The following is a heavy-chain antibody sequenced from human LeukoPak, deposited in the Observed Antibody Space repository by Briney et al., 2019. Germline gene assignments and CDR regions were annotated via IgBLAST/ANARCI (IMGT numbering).Heavy chain of an antibody. CDR2: INHSGST. V-gene: IGHV4-34*01. CDR1: GGSFSGYY. CDR3: ASPYCSSTSCYIGY. Sequence: SETLSLTCAVYGGSFSGYYWSWIRQPPGKGLEWIGEINHSGSTNYNPSLKSRVTISVDTSKNQFPLKLSSVTAADTAVYYCASPYCSSTSCYIGYWGQGTLVTVSS. J-gene: IGHJ4*02. D-gene: IGHD2-2*02.